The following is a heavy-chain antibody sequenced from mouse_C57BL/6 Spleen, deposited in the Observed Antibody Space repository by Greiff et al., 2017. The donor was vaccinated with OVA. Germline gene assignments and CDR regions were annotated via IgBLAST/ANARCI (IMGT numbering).Heavy chain of an antibody. J-gene: IGHJ1*03. Sequence: VQLQHSGAELAKPGASVKLSCKASGYTFTSYWMHWVKQRPGQGLGWIGYINPSSGYTKYHQKFKDKATLTADKSSSTAYMQLSSLTYEDSAGYYCARGDYNWYFDVWGTGTTVTVSS. V-gene: IGHV1-7*01. CDR3: ARGDYNWYFDV. CDR1: GYTFTSYW. D-gene: IGHD2-4*01. CDR2: INPSSGYT.